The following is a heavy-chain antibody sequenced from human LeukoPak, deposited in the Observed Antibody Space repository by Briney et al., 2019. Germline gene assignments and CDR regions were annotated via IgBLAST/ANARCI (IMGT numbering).Heavy chain of an antibody. CDR3: AHISSSWPDY. D-gene: IGHD6-13*01. CDR1: GFTFSSYG. J-gene: IGHJ4*02. CDR2: ISGSGGST. Sequence: GGSLRLSCAASGFTFSSYGMHWVRQAPGKGLEWVSAISGSGGSTYYADSVKGRFTISRDNSKNTLYLQMNSLRAEDTAVYYCAHISSSWPDYWGQGTLVTVSS. V-gene: IGHV3-23*01.